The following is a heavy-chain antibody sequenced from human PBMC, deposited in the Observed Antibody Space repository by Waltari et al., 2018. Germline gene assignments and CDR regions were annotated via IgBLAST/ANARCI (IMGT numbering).Heavy chain of an antibody. CDR3: ALLYCGGDCHGG. V-gene: IGHV3-74*01. Sequence: EVQLVESGGGLVQPGGSLRLSCAASGFTFSSYWMHWVRQAPGKGLVLVSWINIEGSSTRYADSVKGRFTISRDNAKNTLYLQMTSLRAEDTAVYYCALLYCGGDCHGGWGQGTLVTVSS. CDR2: INIEGSST. CDR1: GFTFSSYW. J-gene: IGHJ4*02. D-gene: IGHD2-21*01.